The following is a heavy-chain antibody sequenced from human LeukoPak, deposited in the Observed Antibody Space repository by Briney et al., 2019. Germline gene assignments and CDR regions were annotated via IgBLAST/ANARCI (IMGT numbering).Heavy chain of an antibody. CDR2: VSGSGGST. CDR3: ANGWYLDFGDY. J-gene: IGHJ4*02. CDR1: GFTFSSYA. Sequence: GGSLRLSCAASGFTFSSYAMSWVRQAPGKGLEWVSAVSGSGGSTYYADSVKGRFTISRDNSKNTLYLQMNSLRAEDTAVYYCANGWYLDFGDYWGQGTLVTVSS. D-gene: IGHD6-19*01. V-gene: IGHV3-23*01.